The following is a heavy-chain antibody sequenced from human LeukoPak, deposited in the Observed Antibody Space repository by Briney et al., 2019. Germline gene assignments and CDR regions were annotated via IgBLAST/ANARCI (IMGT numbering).Heavy chain of an antibody. Sequence: PSETLSLTCIVSGGSISNYYWSWIRQPPGKGLEWIGYIYYSGSTNYNPSLKSRVTVSVDTSKNQFSLKLRSVTAADTAVYYCARTTEGYCRGVSCYYYYYYMDVWGKGTTVTVSS. CDR1: GGSISNYY. CDR3: ARTTEGYCRGVSCYYYYYYMDV. CDR2: IYYSGST. V-gene: IGHV4-59*01. J-gene: IGHJ6*03. D-gene: IGHD2-15*01.